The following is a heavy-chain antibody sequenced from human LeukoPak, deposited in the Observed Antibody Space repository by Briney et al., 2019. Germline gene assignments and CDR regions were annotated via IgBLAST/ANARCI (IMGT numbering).Heavy chain of an antibody. J-gene: IGHJ4*02. V-gene: IGHV4-34*01. CDR3: ARAFGITGTTVDY. D-gene: IGHD1-7*01. CDR2: INHSGST. Sequence: SETLSLTCAVYGGSFSGYCWSWIRQPPGKGPEWIGEINHSGSTNYSPSLKSRVTISVDTSKNQFSLKLSSVTAADTAVYYCARAFGITGTTVDYWGQGTLVTVSS. CDR1: GGSFSGYC.